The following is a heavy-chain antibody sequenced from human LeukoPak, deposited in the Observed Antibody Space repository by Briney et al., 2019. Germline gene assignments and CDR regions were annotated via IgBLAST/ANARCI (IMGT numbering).Heavy chain of an antibody. Sequence: ASVKVSCKASGYTFTSYGISWVRQAPGQGLEWMGWISAYNGNTNYAQKLHGRVTMTTDTSTSTAYMELRSLRSDDTAVYYCARDGDSYSSSYDAFDIWGQGTMVTVSS. CDR1: GYTFTSYG. V-gene: IGHV1-18*01. D-gene: IGHD6-13*01. J-gene: IGHJ3*02. CDR3: ARDGDSYSSSYDAFDI. CDR2: ISAYNGNT.